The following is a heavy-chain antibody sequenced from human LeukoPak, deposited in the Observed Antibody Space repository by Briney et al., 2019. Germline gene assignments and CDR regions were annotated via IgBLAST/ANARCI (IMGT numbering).Heavy chain of an antibody. CDR3: AKDTGYSYAWRIDY. D-gene: IGHD5-18*01. Sequence: GGSLRLSCAASGFTFDDYAMHWVRQAPGKGLEWVSGISWNSGSIGYADSVKGRFTISRDNAKNSLCLQMNSLRAEDTALYYCAKDTGYSYAWRIDYWGQGTLVTVSS. J-gene: IGHJ4*02. CDR1: GFTFDDYA. CDR2: ISWNSGSI. V-gene: IGHV3-9*01.